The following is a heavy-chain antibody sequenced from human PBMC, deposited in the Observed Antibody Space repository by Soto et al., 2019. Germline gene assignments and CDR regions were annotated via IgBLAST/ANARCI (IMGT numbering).Heavy chain of an antibody. CDR3: AKVNSDTDYWYLDL. V-gene: IGHV3-23*01. D-gene: IGHD2-8*02. CDR1: GFTFTSYA. CDR2: VSGRGSDT. J-gene: IGHJ2*01. Sequence: EVQLLESGGGLVQPGGSLRLSCAASGFTFTSYAMSWVRQAPGKGLEWVSAVSGRGSDTYYADSVKGRFAISRDNSKNALYLQINSLRAEDTAVYYCAKVNSDTDYWYLDLWGRGTLVTVSS.